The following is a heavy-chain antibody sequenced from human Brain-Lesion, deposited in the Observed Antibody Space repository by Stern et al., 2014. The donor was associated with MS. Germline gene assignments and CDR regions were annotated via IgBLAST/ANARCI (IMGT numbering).Heavy chain of an antibody. D-gene: IGHD3-3*01. CDR1: GYIFTGYY. V-gene: IGHV1-2*02. J-gene: IGHJ6*02. CDR2: IKPNTGGT. Sequence: VQLVASGAEGKKPGASGKVSCKTSGYIFTGYYIHWVRQAPGQGLEWMAWIKPNTGGTKYAQKFQGRVTMSRDTSISTAYVELSSLTSDDTAVYYCARDQRGITIFGVVTDYYYLGMDVWGQGTTVTVSS. CDR3: ARDQRGITIFGVVTDYYYLGMDV.